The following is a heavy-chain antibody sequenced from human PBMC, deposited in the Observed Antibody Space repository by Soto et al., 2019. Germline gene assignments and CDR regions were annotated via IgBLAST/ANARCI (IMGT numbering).Heavy chain of an antibody. CDR2: ISYDGSNK. CDR3: AKAKYSGSYHYYGMDV. J-gene: IGHJ6*02. CDR1: GFNFSSYG. V-gene: IGHV3-30*18. D-gene: IGHD1-26*01. Sequence: VQLVESGGGVVQPGRSLRLSCVASGFNFSSYGMHWVRQAPGKGLKWVAVISYDGSNKYYADSVKGRFSISRDNSKNTLYLQMNSLRAEDTAVYYCAKAKYSGSYHYYGMDVCGQGTTVTVSS.